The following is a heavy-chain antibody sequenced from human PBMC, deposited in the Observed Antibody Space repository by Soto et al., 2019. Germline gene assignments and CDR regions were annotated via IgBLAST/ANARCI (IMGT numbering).Heavy chain of an antibody. D-gene: IGHD5-12*01. CDR2: ISYDGSNK. V-gene: IGHV3-30*18. CDR3: AKARGRRDGYNKNLDY. J-gene: IGHJ4*02. Sequence: PGGSLRLSCAASGFTFSSYGMHWVRQAPGKGLEWVAVISYDGSNKYYADSVKGRFTISRDNSKNTLYLQMNSLRAEDTAVYYCAKARGRRDGYNKNLDYWGQGTLVTVSS. CDR1: GFTFSSYG.